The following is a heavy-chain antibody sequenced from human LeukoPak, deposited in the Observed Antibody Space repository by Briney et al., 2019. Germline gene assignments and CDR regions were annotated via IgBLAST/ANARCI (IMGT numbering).Heavy chain of an antibody. Sequence: PSETLSLTCAVYGGSFSGYYWSWIRQPPGKGLEWIGEINHSGSTNYNPSLKSRVTISVDTSKNQFSLKLSSVTAADTAVYYCARSTYDYVWGSYRQGYYFDYWGQGTLVTVSS. CDR2: INHSGST. V-gene: IGHV4-34*01. D-gene: IGHD3-16*02. CDR1: GGSFSGYY. CDR3: ARSTYDYVWGSYRQGYYFDY. J-gene: IGHJ4*02.